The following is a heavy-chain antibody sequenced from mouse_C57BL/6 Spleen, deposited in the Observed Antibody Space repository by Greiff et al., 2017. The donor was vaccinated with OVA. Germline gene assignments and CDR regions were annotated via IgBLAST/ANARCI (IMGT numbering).Heavy chain of an antibody. J-gene: IGHJ4*01. CDR2: ISSGGSYT. V-gene: IGHV5-6*01. CDR1: GFTFSSYG. CDR3: ARVDSSGYGAMDY. D-gene: IGHD3-2*02. Sequence: EVKVVESGGDLVKPGGSLKLSCAASGFTFSSYGMSWVRQTPDKRLEWVATISSGGSYTYYPDSVKGRFTISRDNAKNTLYLQMSSLKSEDTAMYYCARVDSSGYGAMDYWGQGTSVTVSS.